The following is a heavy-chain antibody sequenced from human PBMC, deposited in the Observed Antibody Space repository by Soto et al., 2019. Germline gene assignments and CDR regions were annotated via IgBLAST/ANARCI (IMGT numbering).Heavy chain of an antibody. D-gene: IGHD1-20*01. CDR3: ARDQVTDDGVLNPGDYYYYGMDV. CDR1: GFTFSSYA. J-gene: IGHJ6*02. Sequence: GGSLRLSCAASGFTFSSYAMHWVRQAPGKGLEWVAVISYDGSNKYYADSVKGRFTISRDNSKNTLYLQMNSLRAEDTAVYYCARDQVTDDGVLNPGDYYYYGMDVWGQGTTVTVSS. V-gene: IGHV3-30-3*01. CDR2: ISYDGSNK.